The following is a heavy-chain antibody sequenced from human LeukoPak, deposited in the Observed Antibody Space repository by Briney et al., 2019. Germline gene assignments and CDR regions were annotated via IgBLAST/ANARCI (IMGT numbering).Heavy chain of an antibody. Sequence: ASVKVSCKASGYTFTGYYMHWVRQAPGQGLEWMGRINPNSGGTNYAQKFQGRVTMTRDTSISTAYMELSRLRSDDTAVYYRARDARIAADGSYYYYGMDVWGQGTTVTVSS. CDR3: ARDARIAADGSYYYYGMDV. CDR1: GYTFTGYY. V-gene: IGHV1-2*06. CDR2: INPNSGGT. D-gene: IGHD6-13*01. J-gene: IGHJ6*02.